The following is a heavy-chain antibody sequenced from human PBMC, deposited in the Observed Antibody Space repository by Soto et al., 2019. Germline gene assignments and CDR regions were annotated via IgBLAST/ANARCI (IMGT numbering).Heavy chain of an antibody. D-gene: IGHD6-19*01. CDR1: GFIFRDYA. Sequence: VQLLESGGGLVQPGGSLRLSCAASGFIFRDYAMNWVRQAPGKGLEWVSDISGSGDSARYADSVKGRFTISRDNSRDTLYLHMNSLRVDDTAVYYCGKERRGSGWSVGDFWGQGDLVTVSS. CDR2: ISGSGDSA. V-gene: IGHV3-23*01. CDR3: GKERRGSGWSVGDF. J-gene: IGHJ4*02.